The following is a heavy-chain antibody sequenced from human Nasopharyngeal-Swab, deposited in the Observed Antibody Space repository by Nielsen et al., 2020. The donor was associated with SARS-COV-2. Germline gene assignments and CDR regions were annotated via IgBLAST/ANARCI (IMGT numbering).Heavy chain of an antibody. CDR3: TRGPHYYYYGMDV. V-gene: IGHV3-73*01. J-gene: IGHJ6*02. CDR2: IRSKANSYAT. Sequence: GESLNISCAASGFTFSGSAMHWVRQASGKGLEWVGRIRSKANSYATAYAASVKGRFTISRDDSKNTAYLQMNSLKTEDTAVYYCTRGPHYYYYGMDVWGQGTTVTVSS. CDR1: GFTFSGSA.